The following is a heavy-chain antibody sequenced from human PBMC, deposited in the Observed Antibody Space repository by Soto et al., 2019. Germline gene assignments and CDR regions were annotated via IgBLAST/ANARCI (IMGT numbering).Heavy chain of an antibody. CDR2: MNAKSGLTQT. Sequence: GASVKVSCKASGYSFTSHDISWVRQAAGQGPEWMGWMNAKSGLTQTDYLQQFKGRVTMARNTSISTAYLELTDLGSEDTAVYFCARGATADYNFWGNPRGDWLDSWGQGTLVTVSS. CDR1: GYSFTSHD. D-gene: IGHD3-3*01. CDR3: ARGATADYNFWGNPRGDWLDS. J-gene: IGHJ5*01. V-gene: IGHV1-8*02.